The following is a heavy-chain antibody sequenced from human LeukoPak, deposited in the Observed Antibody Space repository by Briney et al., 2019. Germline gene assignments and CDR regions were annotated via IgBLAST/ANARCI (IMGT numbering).Heavy chain of an antibody. D-gene: IGHD1-26*01. CDR1: GFTFSSYA. J-gene: IGHJ6*02. CDR3: IRGAASGSYYGFDV. V-gene: IGHV3-30-3*01. Sequence: PGGSLRLSCAASGFTFSSYAMHWVRQAPGKGLEWVAVISYDGSNKYYADSVKGRFTISRDNSKNTLYLQMNSLKTEDTAVYYCIRGAASGSYYGFDVWGQGATVTVSS. CDR2: ISYDGSNK.